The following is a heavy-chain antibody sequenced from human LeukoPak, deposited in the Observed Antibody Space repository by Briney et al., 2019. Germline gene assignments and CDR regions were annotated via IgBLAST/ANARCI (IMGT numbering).Heavy chain of an antibody. Sequence: PGGSLRLSCAASGFTFSSYAMSWVRQAPGKGLEWVSAISGSGGSTYYADSVKGRFTISRDNSKNTLYLQMNSLRAEDTAVYYCATAPIFGVVTDAFDIWGQGTMVTVSS. CDR1: GFTFSSYA. V-gene: IGHV3-23*01. D-gene: IGHD3-3*01. J-gene: IGHJ3*02. CDR3: ATAPIFGVVTDAFDI. CDR2: ISGSGGST.